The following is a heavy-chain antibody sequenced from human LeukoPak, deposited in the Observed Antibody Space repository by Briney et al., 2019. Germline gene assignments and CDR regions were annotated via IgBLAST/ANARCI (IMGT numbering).Heavy chain of an antibody. D-gene: IGHD2-2*01. Sequence: GGSLRLSCAASGFTFSSYWMSWVRQAPGKGLEWVANIKQDGSEKYYVDSVKSRSTISRDNAKNSLYLQMNSLRAEDTAVYYCARDPGTTEDIVVVPAATGGWFDPWGQGTLVTVSS. CDR3: ARDPGTTEDIVVVPAATGGWFDP. CDR2: IKQDGSEK. V-gene: IGHV3-7*01. CDR1: GFTFSSYW. J-gene: IGHJ5*02.